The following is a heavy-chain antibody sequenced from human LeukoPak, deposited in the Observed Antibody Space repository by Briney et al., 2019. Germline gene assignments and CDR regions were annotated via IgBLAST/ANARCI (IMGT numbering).Heavy chain of an antibody. CDR3: ARHAPSLPGYFDWLSPDWYFDL. D-gene: IGHD3-9*01. J-gene: IGHJ2*01. CDR1: GGSISSGDYY. Sequence: PSETLSLTCTVSGGSISSGDYYWSWIRQPPGKGLEWIGSIYYSGSTYYNPSLKSRVTISVDTSKNQFSLKLSSVTAADTAVYYCARHAPSLPGYFDWLSPDWYFDLWGRGTLVTVSS. CDR2: IYYSGST. V-gene: IGHV4-39*01.